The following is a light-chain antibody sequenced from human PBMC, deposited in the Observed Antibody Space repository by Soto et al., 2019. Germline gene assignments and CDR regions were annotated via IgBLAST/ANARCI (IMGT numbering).Light chain of an antibody. Sequence: EIVLTQSPGTLSLSPGERATLSCRASQSVSSSYLAWYQHKPGQAPRLLISGTSSRATGIPDRFSGSGAGTDFTLTISRLEPEDFAVYYCQQYGGSPPITFGQGTRLEIK. J-gene: IGKJ5*01. CDR1: QSVSSSY. CDR2: GTS. V-gene: IGKV3-20*01. CDR3: QQYGGSPPIT.